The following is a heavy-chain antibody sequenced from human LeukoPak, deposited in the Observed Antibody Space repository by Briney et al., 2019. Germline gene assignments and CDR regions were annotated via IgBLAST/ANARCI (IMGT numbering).Heavy chain of an antibody. CDR1: GGSISSYY. D-gene: IGHD1-26*01. J-gene: IGHJ4*02. Sequence: SETLSLTCTVSGGSISSYYWSWIRQPPGKGLEWIGYIYYSGSTNYNPSLKSRVTISVDTSKNQFSLKLSSVTAADTAVYYCARGELLQGGPLLQWGQGTLVTVSS. CDR2: IYYSGST. CDR3: ARGELLQGGPLLQ. V-gene: IGHV4-59*01.